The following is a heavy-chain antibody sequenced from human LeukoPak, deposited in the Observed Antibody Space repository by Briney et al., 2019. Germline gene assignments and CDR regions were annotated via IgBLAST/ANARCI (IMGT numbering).Heavy chain of an antibody. CDR2: MNPNSGNT. Sequence: ASVKVSCKASGYTFTSYDINWVRQATGQGLEWMGWMNPNSGNTGYAQKFQGRVTMTRNTSISTAYMELSSLRSEDTAVYYCATSPTGIAARLKRRYFDYWGQGTLVTVSS. CDR1: GYTFTSYD. D-gene: IGHD6-6*01. V-gene: IGHV1-8*01. J-gene: IGHJ4*02. CDR3: ATSPTGIAARLKRRYFDY.